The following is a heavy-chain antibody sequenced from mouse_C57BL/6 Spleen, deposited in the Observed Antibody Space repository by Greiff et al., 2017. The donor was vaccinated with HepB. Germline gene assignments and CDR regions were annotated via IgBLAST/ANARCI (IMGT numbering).Heavy chain of an antibody. J-gene: IGHJ4*01. CDR2: IYPGDGDT. Sequence: VKLMESGAELVKPGASVKISCKASGYAFSSYWMNWVKQRPGKGLEWIGQIYPGDGDTNYNGKFKGKATLTADKSSSTAYMQLSSLTSEDSAVYFCARKDYSNRGYAMDYWGQGTSVTVSS. CDR3: ARKDYSNRGYAMDY. D-gene: IGHD2-5*01. V-gene: IGHV1-80*01. CDR1: GYAFSSYW.